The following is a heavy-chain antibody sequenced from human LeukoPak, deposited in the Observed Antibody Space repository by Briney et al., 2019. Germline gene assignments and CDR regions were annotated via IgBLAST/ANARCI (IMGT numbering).Heavy chain of an antibody. Sequence: HPGRSLRLSCSVSGFTFSSYTMHWVRQAPGKGLEYVSSININGGRTYYAESVKGRFTISRDNSKNMLYLQMSSLRAEDTAVYYCVKDKWIDHWGQGTLVTVSS. J-gene: IGHJ4*02. D-gene: IGHD2-8*01. V-gene: IGHV3-64D*09. CDR3: VKDKWIDH. CDR1: GFTFSSYT. CDR2: ININGGRT.